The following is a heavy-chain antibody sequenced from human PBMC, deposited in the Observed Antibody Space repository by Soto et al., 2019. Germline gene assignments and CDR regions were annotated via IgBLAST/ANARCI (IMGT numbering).Heavy chain of an antibody. CDR3: AKSQVGATTLYYYYYGMDV. V-gene: IGHV3-23*01. J-gene: IGHJ6*02. D-gene: IGHD1-26*01. CDR1: GFTFSSYA. CDR2: ISGSGGST. Sequence: EVQLLESGGGLVQPGGSLRLSCAASGFTFSSYAMSWVRQAPGKGLEWVSAISGSGGSTYYADSVKGRFTISRDNSKNTLYLQMNSLRAEDTAVYYCAKSQVGATTLYYYYYGMDVWGQGTTVTVSS.